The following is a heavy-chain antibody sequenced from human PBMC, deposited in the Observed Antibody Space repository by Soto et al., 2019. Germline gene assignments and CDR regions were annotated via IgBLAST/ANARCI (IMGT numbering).Heavy chain of an antibody. D-gene: IGHD4-17*01. CDR3: ARDGGYGDYESAFVI. CDR1: GFTFSRYW. Sequence: GGSLRLSCAASGFTFSRYWMSWVRQAPGKGLEWVANIKQDGSEKYYVDSVKGRFTISRDNAKNSLYLQMNSLRAEDTAVFYCARDGGYGDYESAFVIWGQGTMVTVSS. J-gene: IGHJ3*02. V-gene: IGHV3-7*01. CDR2: IKQDGSEK.